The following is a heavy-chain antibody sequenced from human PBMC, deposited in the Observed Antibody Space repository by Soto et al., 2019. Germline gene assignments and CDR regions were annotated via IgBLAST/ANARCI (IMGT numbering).Heavy chain of an antibody. Sequence: QVLLQESGPGLVKPSQTLSLTCTVSGGSISSGGYFWSWIRQHPGKGLEWIGYIFYSGSTFYNPSLQSRVTTSVDTSKNQFSLKLTSVTAADTAVYYWARGDCSGGSCYYFDFWGQGTLVTVSS. CDR2: IFYSGST. CDR1: GGSISSGGYF. J-gene: IGHJ4*02. V-gene: IGHV4-31*02. D-gene: IGHD2-15*01. CDR3: ARGDCSGGSCYYFDF.